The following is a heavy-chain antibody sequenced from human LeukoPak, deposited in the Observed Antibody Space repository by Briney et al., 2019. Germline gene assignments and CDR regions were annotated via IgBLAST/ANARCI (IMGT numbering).Heavy chain of an antibody. CDR1: GLTFSSYG. V-gene: IGHV3-30*03. J-gene: IGHJ4*02. Sequence: RSGGALRLSCAASGLTFSSYGMHWVRQAPAKGLQWVAVISYDGSNKYYADSVKGRFTISRDNSKNTLYLQMNSLRAEDTAVYYCARISYGGQFDYWGQGTLVTVSS. D-gene: IGHD4-23*01. CDR3: ARISYGGQFDY. CDR2: ISYDGSNK.